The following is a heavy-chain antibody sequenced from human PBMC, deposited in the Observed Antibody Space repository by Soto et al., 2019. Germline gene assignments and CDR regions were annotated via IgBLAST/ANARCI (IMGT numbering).Heavy chain of an antibody. J-gene: IGHJ6*03. CDR1: GGTFSSYA. D-gene: IGHD2-15*01. V-gene: IGHV1-69*13. CDR3: ARVYPLQDIVVVVAATPAPPYMDV. CDR2: IIPIFGTA. Sequence: SVKVSCKASGGTFSSYAISWVRQAPGQGLEWMGGIIPIFGTANYAQKFQGRVTITGDASTSTAYMELSSLRSADTAVYYCARVYPLQDIVVVVAATPAPPYMDVWGKGTTVTVSS.